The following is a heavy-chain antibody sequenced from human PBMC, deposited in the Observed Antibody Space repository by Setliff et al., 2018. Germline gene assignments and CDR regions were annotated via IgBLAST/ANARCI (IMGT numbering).Heavy chain of an antibody. V-gene: IGHV1-18*01. CDR3: ARVPRLEWLLPTFDS. D-gene: IGHD3-3*01. CDR1: GYTFINYG. J-gene: IGHJ4*02. Sequence: ASVKVSCKTSGYTFINYGLSWMRQAPGQGLKWMGWISGYNGNTDYAQNLQGRVTMTIDTSTSTAYMELRSLRYDDTAVYYCARVPRLEWLLPTFDSWGQGTLVTVSS. CDR2: ISGYNGNT.